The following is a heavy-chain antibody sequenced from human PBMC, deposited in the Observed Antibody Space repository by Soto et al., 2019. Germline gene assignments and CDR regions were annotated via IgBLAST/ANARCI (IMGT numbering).Heavy chain of an antibody. D-gene: IGHD2-2*01. Sequence: SETLSLTCTVSGGSISSSSYYWGWIRQPPGKGLEWIGSIYYSGSTYYNPSLKSRVTISVDTSKNQFSLKLSSVTAADTAVYYCARTGEYFCSTGCYYYYMDVLAQRTTVTVS. V-gene: IGHV4-39*01. CDR3: ARTGEYFCSTGCYYYYMDV. CDR1: GGSISSSSYY. CDR2: IYYSGST. J-gene: IGHJ6*03.